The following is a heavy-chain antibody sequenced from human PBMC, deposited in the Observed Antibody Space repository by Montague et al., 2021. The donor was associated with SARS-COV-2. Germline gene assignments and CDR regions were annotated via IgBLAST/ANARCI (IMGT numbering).Heavy chain of an antibody. D-gene: IGHD4-17*01. CDR1: GGSFSGYY. CDR2: INHSGST. J-gene: IGHJ6*02. V-gene: IGHV4-34*01. Sequence: SETLSLTCAVYGGSFSGYYWSWFRQPPGKGLEWFGEINHSGSTNYNPSLKSRVTISVDTSKNQFSLKLSSVTAADTAVYYCARGGTVTTFYYYYYGMDVWGRETTVTV. CDR3: ARGGTVTTFYYYYYGMDV.